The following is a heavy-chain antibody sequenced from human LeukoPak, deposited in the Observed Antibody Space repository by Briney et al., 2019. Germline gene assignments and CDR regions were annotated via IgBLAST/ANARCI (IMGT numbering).Heavy chain of an antibody. CDR1: GGSVSSGCYY. D-gene: IGHD4-17*01. Sequence: PSETLSLTCTVSGGSVSSGCYYWSWIRQPPGKGLEWIGYIYYSGSTNYNPSLKSRVTISVDTSKNQFSLKLSSVTAADTAVYYCARGDDYGDYVDYWGQGTLVTVSS. J-gene: IGHJ4*02. CDR3: ARGDDYGDYVDY. V-gene: IGHV4-61*01. CDR2: IYYSGST.